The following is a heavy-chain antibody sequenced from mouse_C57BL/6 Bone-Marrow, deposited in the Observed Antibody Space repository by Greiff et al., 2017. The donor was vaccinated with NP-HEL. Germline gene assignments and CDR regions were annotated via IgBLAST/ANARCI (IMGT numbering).Heavy chain of an antibody. CDR1: GYTFTDYY. J-gene: IGHJ3*01. V-gene: IGHV1-19*01. CDR2: INPYNGGT. CDR3: ARSYYDDDDSFAY. D-gene: IGHD2-4*01. Sequence: EVQLQQSGPVLVKPGASVKMSCKASGYTFTDYYMNWVKQSPGKSLEWIGVINPYNGGTSYNQKFKGKATLTVDKSSSTAYMELNSLTSEDSAVYYCARSYYDDDDSFAYWGQGTLVTVSA.